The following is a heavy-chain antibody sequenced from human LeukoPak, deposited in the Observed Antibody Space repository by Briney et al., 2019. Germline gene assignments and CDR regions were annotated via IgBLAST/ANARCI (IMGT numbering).Heavy chain of an antibody. D-gene: IGHD5-24*01. J-gene: IGHJ4*02. CDR1: GGSFSGYY. CDR3: ARLRDGYNFSFDY. Sequence: SETLSLTCAVYGGSFSGYYWSWIRQPPGKGLEWIGEINHSGSTNYNPSLKSRVTISVDTSKNQFSLKLSSVTAADTAVYYCARLRDGYNFSFDYWGQGTLVTVSS. CDR2: INHSGST. V-gene: IGHV4-34*01.